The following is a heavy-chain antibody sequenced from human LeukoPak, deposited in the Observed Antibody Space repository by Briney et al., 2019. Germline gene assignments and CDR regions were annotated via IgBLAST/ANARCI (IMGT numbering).Heavy chain of an antibody. Sequence: PGGSLRLSCAASGFTFSSYSMNWVRQAPGKGLEWVSSISSSSSYIYYADSVKGRFTISRDNAKNSLYLQMNSLRAEDTAVYYCARGGVATSICDYWGQGTLVTVSS. CDR3: ARGGVATSICDY. D-gene: IGHD2-15*01. V-gene: IGHV3-21*01. CDR1: GFTFSSYS. CDR2: ISSSSSYI. J-gene: IGHJ4*02.